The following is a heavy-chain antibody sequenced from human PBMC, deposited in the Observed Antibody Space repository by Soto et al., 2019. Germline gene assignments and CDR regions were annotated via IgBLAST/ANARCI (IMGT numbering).Heavy chain of an antibody. Sequence: ASVKVSCKASGYTFTSYDINWVRQATGQGLEWMGWMNPNSGNTDYAQKFQGRVAMTRNTSISTAYMELSSLRSEDTAVYYCARDYSSGYGMDVWGQGTTVTVSS. CDR2: MNPNSGNT. V-gene: IGHV1-8*01. CDR1: GYTFTSYD. J-gene: IGHJ6*02. D-gene: IGHD6-19*01. CDR3: ARDYSSGYGMDV.